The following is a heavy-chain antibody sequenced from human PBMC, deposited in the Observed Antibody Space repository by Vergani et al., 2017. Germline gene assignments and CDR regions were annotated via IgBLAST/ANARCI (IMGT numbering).Heavy chain of an antibody. CDR3: AKDIGYCSSTSCLSPDY. CDR2: ISWDGGST. J-gene: IGHJ4*02. Sequence: EVQLVESGGVVVQPGGSLRLSCAASGFTFDDYTMHWVRQAPGKGLEWVSLISWDGGSTYYADSVKGRFTISRDNSKNSLYLQMNSLRTEDTALYYCAKDIGYCSSTSCLSPDYWGQGTLVTVSS. CDR1: GFTFDDYT. V-gene: IGHV3-43*01. D-gene: IGHD2-2*01.